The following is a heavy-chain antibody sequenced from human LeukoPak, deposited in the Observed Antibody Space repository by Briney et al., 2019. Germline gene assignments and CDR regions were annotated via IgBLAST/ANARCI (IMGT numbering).Heavy chain of an antibody. CDR1: GFTVSSNY. J-gene: IGHJ4*02. V-gene: IGHV3-66*01. Sequence: GGSLRLSCAASGFTVSSNYMSWVRQAPGKGLEWVSVIYSGGSTYYADSVKGRFTISRDNSKNTLYLQMNSLRAEDTAVYYCARGRDGYNGDYWGQGTLVTVSS. CDR3: ARGRDGYNGDY. CDR2: IYSGGST. D-gene: IGHD5-24*01.